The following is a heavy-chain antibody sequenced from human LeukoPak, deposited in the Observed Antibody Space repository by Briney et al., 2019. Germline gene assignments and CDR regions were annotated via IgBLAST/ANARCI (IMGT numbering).Heavy chain of an antibody. V-gene: IGHV3-30*03. CDR3: ARDQGMVNDAFDV. CDR1: GFTFSNYG. CDR2: ISNDGSNK. D-gene: IGHD4/OR15-4a*01. Sequence: GGSLRLSCAASGFTFSNYGMHWVRQAPGKGLEWVAFISNDGSNKYYVDSVKGHFAISRDNSKNSLYLQMNNLRDDDTAVYYCARDQGMVNDAFDVWGQGTLVTVSS. J-gene: IGHJ3*01.